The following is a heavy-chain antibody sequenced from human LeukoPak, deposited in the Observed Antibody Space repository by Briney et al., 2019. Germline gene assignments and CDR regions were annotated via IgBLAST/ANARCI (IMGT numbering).Heavy chain of an antibody. CDR3: AKDPAWGSGSYYFDAFDI. Sequence: PGGSLRLSCAASGFTFSSYAMHWVRQAPGKGLEWVAVISYDGSNKYYADSVKGRFTISRDNSKNTLYLQMNSLRAEDTAVYYCAKDPAWGSGSYYFDAFDIWGQGTMVTVSS. CDR2: ISYDGSNK. CDR1: GFTFSSYA. J-gene: IGHJ3*02. V-gene: IGHV3-30*04. D-gene: IGHD3-10*01.